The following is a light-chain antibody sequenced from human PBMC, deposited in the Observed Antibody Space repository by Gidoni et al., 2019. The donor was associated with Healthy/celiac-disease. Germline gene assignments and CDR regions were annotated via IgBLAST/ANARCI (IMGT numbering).Light chain of an antibody. CDR1: AWPKQH. V-gene: IGLV3-25*03. Sequence: SYELPQPPSVSVSPGQTAMITCSGDAWPKQHAYWYQQKPGQAPEKVIHKDNESPSGIPERFSGSSSGTTLTLTISGVQAEDEADYCCQSADSSGTQGVFGTGTKVTVL. CDR3: QSADSSGTQGV. CDR2: KDN. J-gene: IGLJ1*01.